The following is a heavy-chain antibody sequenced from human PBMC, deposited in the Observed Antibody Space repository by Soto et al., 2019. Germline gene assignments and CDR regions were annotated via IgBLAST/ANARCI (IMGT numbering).Heavy chain of an antibody. CDR3: ASSSPGSRTLMDI. Sequence: ASVKVSCKASGYTFTSYGISWVRQAPGQGLEWMGIINASGGSTNYAQKFQGRVTMTRDTSTSTVYMELSSLRSEDTAVYYCASSSPGSRTLMDIWGQGTMVTVS. CDR2: INASGGST. D-gene: IGHD6-13*01. CDR1: GYTFTSYG. V-gene: IGHV1-46*03. J-gene: IGHJ3*02.